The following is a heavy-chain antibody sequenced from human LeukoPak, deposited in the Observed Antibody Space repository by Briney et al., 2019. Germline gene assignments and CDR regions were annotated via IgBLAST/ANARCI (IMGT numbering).Heavy chain of an antibody. CDR1: GGSISSENYY. D-gene: IGHD3-22*01. CDR3: ARVTGYMIEDYFDY. Sequence: SETLSLTCTVSGGSISSENYYWTWIRQPAGKGLEWIGRISTSVSANYNPSLKTRVTISLDASKNQFSLKLSSVTAADTAVYYCARVTGYMIEDYFDYWGQGTLVTVSS. J-gene: IGHJ4*02. CDR2: ISTSVSA. V-gene: IGHV4-61*02.